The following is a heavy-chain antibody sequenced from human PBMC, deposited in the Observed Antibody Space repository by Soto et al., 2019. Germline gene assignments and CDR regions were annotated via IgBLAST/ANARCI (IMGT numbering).Heavy chain of an antibody. CDR2: IFYSGST. CDR1: GGSLSSSSW. CDR3: VHHGGVPYYHDF. V-gene: IGHV4-4*02. D-gene: IGHD2-8*01. Sequence: ILSLTCAVSGGSLSSSSWWSWVRQPPGKTLEWLGEIFYSGSTKYNPSLNSRVTISADQSKNDFSLRLSSVTAADTAVYYCVHHGGVPYYHDFWGQGMLVTVSS. J-gene: IGHJ4*02.